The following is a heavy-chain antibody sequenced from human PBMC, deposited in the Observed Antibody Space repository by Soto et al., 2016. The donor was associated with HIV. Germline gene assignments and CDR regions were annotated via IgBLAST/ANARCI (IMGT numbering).Heavy chain of an antibody. Sequence: QVQLQESGPGLVKPSETLSLTCTVSGGSISSYYWSWIRQPPGKGLEWIGYVYYSGSTNYNPSLKGRVAMSVDTSKKQLSLEVISMTAADTAVYYCARGGYSSSWYYYMDVWGRG. CDR2: VYYSGST. D-gene: IGHD6-13*01. J-gene: IGHJ6*03. CDR1: GGSISSYY. V-gene: IGHV4-59*01. CDR3: ARGGYSSSWYYYMDV.